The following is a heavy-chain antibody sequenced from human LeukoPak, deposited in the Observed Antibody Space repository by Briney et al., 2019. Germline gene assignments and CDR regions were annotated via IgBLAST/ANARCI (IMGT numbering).Heavy chain of an antibody. CDR1: GFTFSTYS. CDR2: ITGGHYAT. J-gene: IGHJ5*02. V-gene: IGHV3-23*01. Sequence: GGSLRLSCAASGFTFSTYSMSWVRQAPGKGLEWVSSITGGHYATYNTDSVKGRFTISRDNAKNTLYLQMNSLRADDTAIYYCTKDPNGDYIGAFDPWGQGTLVTVSS. D-gene: IGHD4-17*01. CDR3: TKDPNGDYIGAFDP.